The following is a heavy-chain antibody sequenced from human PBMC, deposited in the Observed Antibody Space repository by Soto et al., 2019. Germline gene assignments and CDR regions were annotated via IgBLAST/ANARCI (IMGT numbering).Heavy chain of an antibody. D-gene: IGHD5-12*01. J-gene: IGHJ5*02. CDR1: GGSISSGGYY. CDR3: AREVVEGYSGQQNWFDP. V-gene: IGHV4-31*03. CDR2: IYYSGST. Sequence: QVQLQESGPGLVKPSQTLSLTCTVSGGSISSGGYYWSWIRQHPGKGLEWIGYIYYSGSTYYNPSLKSRVTRSVDTSKNQFSLKLSSVTAADTAVYYCAREVVEGYSGQQNWFDPWGQGTLVTVSS.